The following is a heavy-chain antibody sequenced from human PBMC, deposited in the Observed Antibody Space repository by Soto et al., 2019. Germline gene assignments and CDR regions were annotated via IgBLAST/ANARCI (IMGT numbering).Heavy chain of an antibody. D-gene: IGHD1-26*01. CDR1: GGSISSYY. CDR2: IYYSGST. V-gene: IGHV4-59*01. Sequence: PXGTLTLTCTVSGGSISSYYWSWIRQPPGKGLEWIGYIYYSGSTNYNPSLKSRVTISVDTSKNQFSLKLSPVTAADTAVYYCARHSSGSYNGHDAFGIWGQGTMVTVSS. J-gene: IGHJ3*02. CDR3: ARHSSGSYNGHDAFGI.